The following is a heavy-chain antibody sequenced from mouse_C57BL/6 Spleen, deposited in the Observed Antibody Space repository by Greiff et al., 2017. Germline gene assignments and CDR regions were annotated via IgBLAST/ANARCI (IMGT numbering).Heavy chain of an antibody. Sequence: VQLQQSGPELVQPGASVQISCQASGYAFSSSWMNWVKQRPGKGLEWLGRIYPGDGDTNYNGKFKGKAPLTADKSSSTAYMQLSSLTSEDSAVYVCAIYDYGPWFADWGQGTLVTVSA. V-gene: IGHV1-82*01. CDR3: AIYDYGPWFAD. J-gene: IGHJ3*01. CDR2: IYPGDGDT. CDR1: GYAFSSSW. D-gene: IGHD1-1*01.